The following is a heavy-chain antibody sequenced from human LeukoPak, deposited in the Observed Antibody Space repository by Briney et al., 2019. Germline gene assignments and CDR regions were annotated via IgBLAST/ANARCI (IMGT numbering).Heavy chain of an antibody. Sequence: ASVKVSCKASGYSFVTYGISWVRQAPGQALEWMGWISPYNGGTNYVQKFRDRVTMTTDTSTSTAYMELRSLRSDDTAVYYCARGGRYGMDVWGQGTTVTVSS. CDR1: GYSFVTYG. CDR3: ARGGRYGMDV. D-gene: IGHD5-12*01. CDR2: ISPYNGGT. V-gene: IGHV1-18*01. J-gene: IGHJ6*02.